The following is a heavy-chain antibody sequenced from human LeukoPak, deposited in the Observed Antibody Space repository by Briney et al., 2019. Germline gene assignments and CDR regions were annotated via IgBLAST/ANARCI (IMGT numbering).Heavy chain of an antibody. CDR1: GYTLTELS. V-gene: IGHV1-24*01. J-gene: IGHJ5*02. CDR3: ATVPPHMVRGVIPNFDP. Sequence: ASVKVSCKVSGYTLTELSMHWVRQAPGKGLEWMGGFDPEDGETIYAQKFQGRVTMTEDTSTDTAYMELSSLRSEDTAVYYCATVPPHMVRGVIPNFDPWGQGTLVTVSS. CDR2: FDPEDGET. D-gene: IGHD3-10*01.